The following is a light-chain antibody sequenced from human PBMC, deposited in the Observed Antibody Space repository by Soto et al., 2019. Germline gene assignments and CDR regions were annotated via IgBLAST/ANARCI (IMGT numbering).Light chain of an antibody. CDR2: DAS. Sequence: IRMTQSPSSFSASTGDRVSITCRATQDIGTYLAWYQQIPGKAPNLLIYDASNLETGVPSRFSGGGSGTHFTFTISNLQPEDIATYYCQQYDNLPPTWTFGQGTKVDIK. V-gene: IGKV1-33*01. J-gene: IGKJ1*01. CDR1: QDIGTY. CDR3: QQYDNLPPTWT.